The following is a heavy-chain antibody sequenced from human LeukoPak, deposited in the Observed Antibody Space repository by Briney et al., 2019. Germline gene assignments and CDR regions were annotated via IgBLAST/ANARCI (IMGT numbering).Heavy chain of an antibody. CDR2: ISSGSSSI. J-gene: IGHJ4*02. D-gene: IGHD6-6*01. V-gene: IGHV3-48*03. CDR3: ARGGIAARFAY. CDR1: GFTFSSYE. Sequence: GGSLRLSCAASGFTFSSYEMNWVRQAPGKGLEWVSYISSGSSSIFYADSVKGRFTISRDNAKNSLYLQMNSLRVEDTAVYYCARGGIAARFAYWGQGTLVTGSS.